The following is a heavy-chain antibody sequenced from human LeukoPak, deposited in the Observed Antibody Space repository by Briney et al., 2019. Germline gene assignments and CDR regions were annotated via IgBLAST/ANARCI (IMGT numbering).Heavy chain of an antibody. D-gene: IGHD1-7*01. CDR2: IYPGDSDT. J-gene: IGHJ6*03. V-gene: IGHV5-51*01. CDR1: GSSFTSYW. CDR3: ARRGWNLTLFYIDV. Sequence: GESQQISCQGSGSSFTSYWIGWVRQLPGKGLEWMGIIYPGDSDTRYSPSFQGQVTISADKSISTAYLQWSSLKASDTAMYYCARRGWNLTLFYIDVWGKGTTVTVSS.